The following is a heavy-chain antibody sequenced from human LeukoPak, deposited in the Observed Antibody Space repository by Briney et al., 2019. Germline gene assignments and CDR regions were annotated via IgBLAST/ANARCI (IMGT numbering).Heavy chain of an antibody. V-gene: IGHV1-8*01. CDR1: GYTFTSYD. CDR2: MNPNSGNT. Sequence: GASVKVSCKASGYTFTSYDINWVRQATGQGLEWMGWMNPNSGNTGYAQKLQGRVTMTTDTSTSTAYMELRSLRSDDTAVYYCARSVAAAVFRSPFDYWGQGTLVTVSS. J-gene: IGHJ4*02. D-gene: IGHD6-13*01. CDR3: ARSVAAAVFRSPFDY.